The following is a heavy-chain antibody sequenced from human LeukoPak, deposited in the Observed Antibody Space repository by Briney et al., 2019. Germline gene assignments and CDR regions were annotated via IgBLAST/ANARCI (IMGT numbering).Heavy chain of an antibody. CDR3: ANSPRYCRGGSCSAPPYY. CDR2: IDPSDSYT. D-gene: IGHD2-15*01. Sequence: GESLKISCKGSGYSFTSYWISWVRQMPGKGLEWMGRIDPSDSYTNYSPSFQGHVTISADKSISTAYLQWSSLKASDTAMYYCANSPRYCRGGSCSAPPYYWGQGTLVTVSS. J-gene: IGHJ4*02. V-gene: IGHV5-10-1*01. CDR1: GYSFTSYW.